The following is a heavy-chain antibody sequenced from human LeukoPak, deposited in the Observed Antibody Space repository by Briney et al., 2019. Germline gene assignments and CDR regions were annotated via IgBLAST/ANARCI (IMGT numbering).Heavy chain of an antibody. V-gene: IGHV4-38-2*01. CDR2: IYHSGST. CDR1: GYSISCGYY. CDR3: AMSGSFDY. J-gene: IGHJ4*02. Sequence: SETLSLTCAVSGYSISCGYYWGWIRQPPGKGLEWIGSIYHSGSTYYNPSLKSRVTISVDTSKNQFSLKLSSVTAADTAVYYCAMSGSFDYWGQGTLVTVSS. D-gene: IGHD1-26*01.